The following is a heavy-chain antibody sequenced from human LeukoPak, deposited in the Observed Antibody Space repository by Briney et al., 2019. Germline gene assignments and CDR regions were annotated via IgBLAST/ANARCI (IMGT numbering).Heavy chain of an antibody. CDR1: GFMFHDYA. CDR3: ARESESSGWYDY. D-gene: IGHD6-19*01. J-gene: IGHJ4*02. Sequence: PGGSLRLSCAAPGFMFHDYAIHWVRQAPGKGLDWVSLISVYGGSTFYADSVKGRFTISRDNSKNSLYLQMNSLRSDDTALYYCARESESSGWYDYWGQGTLVTVSS. V-gene: IGHV3-43*02. CDR2: ISVYGGST.